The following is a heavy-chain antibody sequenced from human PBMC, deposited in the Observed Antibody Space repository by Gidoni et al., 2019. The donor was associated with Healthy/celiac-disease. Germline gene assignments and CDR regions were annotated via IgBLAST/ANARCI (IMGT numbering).Heavy chain of an antibody. CDR2: INHSGST. CDR3: ARGRYCSGGSCPFDY. CDR1: GGSFSGYY. V-gene: IGHV4-34*01. J-gene: IGHJ4*02. D-gene: IGHD2-15*01. Sequence: QVQLQQWGAGLLKPSETLSLTCAVYGGSFSGYYWSWIRQPPGKGLEWIGEINHSGSTNYNPSLKSRVTISVDTSKNQFSLKLSSVTAADTAVYYCARGRYCSGGSCPFDYWGQGTLVTVSS.